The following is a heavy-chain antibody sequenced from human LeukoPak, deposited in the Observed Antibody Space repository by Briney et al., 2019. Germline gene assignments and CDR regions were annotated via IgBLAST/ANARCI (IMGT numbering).Heavy chain of an antibody. J-gene: IGHJ5*02. V-gene: IGHV1-18*01. CDR1: GYTFTNYA. D-gene: IGHD6-19*01. CDR2: ISAYNGNT. CDR3: AREGSSGPFNRFDP. Sequence: ASVKVSCKASGYTFTNYAFSWVRQAPGQGLEWMGWISAYNGNTKYAQKLQGRVTMTTDTSTSTAYMELRSLRSDDTAVYYCAREGSSGPFNRFDPWGQGTLVTVSS.